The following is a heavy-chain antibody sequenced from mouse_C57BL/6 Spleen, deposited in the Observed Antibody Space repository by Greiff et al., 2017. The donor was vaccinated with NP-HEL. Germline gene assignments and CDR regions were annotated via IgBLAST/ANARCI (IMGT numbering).Heavy chain of an antibody. CDR2: IDPETGGT. CDR1: GYTFTDYE. D-gene: IGHD2-5*01. CDR3: TRYSNYGGGYAMDY. Sequence: VQLQQSGAELVRPGASVTLSRKASGYTFTDYEMHWVKQTPVHGLEWIGAIDPETGGTAYNQKFKGKAILTADKSSSTAYMELRSLTSEDSAVYYCTRYSNYGGGYAMDYWGQGTSVTVSS. V-gene: IGHV1-15*01. J-gene: IGHJ4*01.